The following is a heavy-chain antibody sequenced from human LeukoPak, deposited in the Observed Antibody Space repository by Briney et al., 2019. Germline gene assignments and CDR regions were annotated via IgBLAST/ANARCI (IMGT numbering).Heavy chain of an antibody. D-gene: IGHD5-24*01. CDR3: ARHGMALDY. CDR2: IYYSRST. Sequence: SETLSLTCTVSGGSISSYYWSWIWQPPGKGLEWIGYIYYSRSTNYNPSLKSRVTISVDTSKNQFSLKLSSVTAADTAVYYCARHGMALDYWGQGTLVTVSS. J-gene: IGHJ4*02. V-gene: IGHV4-59*08. CDR1: GGSISSYY.